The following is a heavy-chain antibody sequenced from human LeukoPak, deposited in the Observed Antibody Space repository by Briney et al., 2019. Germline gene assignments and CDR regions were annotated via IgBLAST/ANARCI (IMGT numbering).Heavy chain of an antibody. CDR3: AKQGVGQVEPGYYYGMDV. V-gene: IGHV3-23*01. D-gene: IGHD1-1*01. Sequence: GGSLRLSCAASGFTFSSYAMSWVRQAPGKGLEWVSAISGSGGSTYYADSVKGRFTISRDNSKNTLYLQMNSLRAEDTAVYYCAKQGVGQVEPGYYYGMDVWGQGTTVTVSS. J-gene: IGHJ6*02. CDR2: ISGSGGST. CDR1: GFTFSSYA.